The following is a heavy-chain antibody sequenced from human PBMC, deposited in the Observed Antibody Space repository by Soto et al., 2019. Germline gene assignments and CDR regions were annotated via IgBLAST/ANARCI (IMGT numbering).Heavy chain of an antibody. CDR3: ARDPIVVVVAATVYYYYGMDV. Sequence: QVQLVQSGAEVKKPGASVKVSCKASGYTFTSYGISWVRQAPGQGLEWMGWISAYNGNTNYAQKLQGRVTMTTDTSTSTAYMELRSLRSDDTAMYYCARDPIVVVVAATVYYYYGMDVWGQGTTVTVSS. V-gene: IGHV1-18*01. D-gene: IGHD2-15*01. J-gene: IGHJ6*02. CDR2: ISAYNGNT. CDR1: GYTFTSYG.